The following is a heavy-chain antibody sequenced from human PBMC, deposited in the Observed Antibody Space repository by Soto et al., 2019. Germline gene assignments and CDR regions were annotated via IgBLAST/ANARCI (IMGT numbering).Heavy chain of an antibody. CDR2: IIPILGIA. Sequence: SVKVSCKASGGTFSSYTISWVRQAPGQGLEWMGRIIPILGIANYAQKFQGRVTITADKSTSTAYMELSSLRSEDTAVYYCASQYNWNDVALDYWGQGTLVTVS. CDR1: GGTFSSYT. J-gene: IGHJ4*02. D-gene: IGHD1-20*01. CDR3: ASQYNWNDVALDY. V-gene: IGHV1-69*02.